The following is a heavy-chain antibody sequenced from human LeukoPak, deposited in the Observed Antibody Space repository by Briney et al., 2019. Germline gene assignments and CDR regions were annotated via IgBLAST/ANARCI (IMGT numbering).Heavy chain of an antibody. CDR1: GFTFSDYY. CDR3: AKDDRWLQFCC. V-gene: IGHV3-23*01. CDR2: ISGSGGST. Sequence: GGSLRLSCVASGFTFSDYYLTWIRQAPGKGLEWVSAISGSGGSTYYADSVRGRFTISRDNSRNTVYLQMNSLRAEDTAVYYCAKDDRWLQFCCWGQGTLVTVSA. D-gene: IGHD5-24*01. J-gene: IGHJ4*02.